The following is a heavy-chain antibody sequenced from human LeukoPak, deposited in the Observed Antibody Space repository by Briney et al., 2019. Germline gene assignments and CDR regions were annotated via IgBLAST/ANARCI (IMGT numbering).Heavy chain of an antibody. CDR1: GYTFTSYG. Sequence: ASVKVSCKASGYTFTSYGISWVRQAPGQGLEWMGWIGAYNGNTNYAQKLQGRVTMTTDTSTSTAYMELRSLRSDDTAVYYCAREWGCSSTSCYTVLYYGMDVWGQGTTVTVSS. V-gene: IGHV1-18*01. J-gene: IGHJ6*02. CDR2: IGAYNGNT. D-gene: IGHD2-2*02. CDR3: AREWGCSSTSCYTVLYYGMDV.